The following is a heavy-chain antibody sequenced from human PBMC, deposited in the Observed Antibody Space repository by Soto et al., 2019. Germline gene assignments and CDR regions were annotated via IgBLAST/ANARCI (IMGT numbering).Heavy chain of an antibody. CDR2: ISSSSSYT. V-gene: IGHV3-11*06. Sequence: GGSLRLSCTASGFTFGDYAMSWFRQAPGKGLEWVSYISSSSSYTNYADSVKGRFTISRDNAKNSLYLQMNSLRAEDTAVYYCARDWRGYYGMDVWGQGTTVTVSS. CDR3: ARDWRGYYGMDV. D-gene: IGHD3-3*01. J-gene: IGHJ6*02. CDR1: GFTFGDYA.